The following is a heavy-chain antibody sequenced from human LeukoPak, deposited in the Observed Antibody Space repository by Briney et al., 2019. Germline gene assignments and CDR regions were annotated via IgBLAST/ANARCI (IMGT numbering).Heavy chain of an antibody. CDR1: GGSISSGGYS. J-gene: IGHJ5*02. D-gene: IGHD3-22*01. CDR3: ARGGIVVVNWFDP. Sequence: SETLSLTCAVSGGSISSGGYSWSWIRQPPGKGLEWIGYIYHSGSTYYNPSLKSRVTISVDRSKNQFSLKLSSVTAADTAVYYCARGGIVVVNWFDPWGQGTLVTVSS. CDR2: IYHSGST. V-gene: IGHV4-30-2*01.